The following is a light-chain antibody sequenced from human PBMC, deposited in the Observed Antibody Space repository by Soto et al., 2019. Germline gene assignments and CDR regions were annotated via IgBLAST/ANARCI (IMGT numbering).Light chain of an antibody. CDR2: EVN. Sequence: ALTQPASVSGSPGQSITISCTGTSSDVGSYNLVSWYQQLPGKAPKLIIYEVNERPSGISDRFSGSKSGNTASLTISGLQGEDEADYYCCSYVGSSILMFGGGTKVTVL. CDR3: CSYVGSSILM. V-gene: IGLV2-23*02. J-gene: IGLJ3*02. CDR1: SSDVGSYNL.